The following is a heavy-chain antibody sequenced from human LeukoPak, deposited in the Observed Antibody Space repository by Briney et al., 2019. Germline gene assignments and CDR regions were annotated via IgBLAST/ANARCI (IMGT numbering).Heavy chain of an antibody. D-gene: IGHD6-13*01. Sequence: SGPALVKHTQTLTLTCTFSGCSLSTSGICVSWIRQPPGKAREGLARMDWDDDKYYSTSLKTRLTISKDTSKNQVVITMTNMDPVDTATYYCARDSSSWYQTGLDYWGQGTLVTVSS. CDR3: ARDSSSWYQTGLDY. CDR1: GCSLSTSGIC. J-gene: IGHJ4*02. CDR2: MDWDDDK. V-gene: IGHV2-70*11.